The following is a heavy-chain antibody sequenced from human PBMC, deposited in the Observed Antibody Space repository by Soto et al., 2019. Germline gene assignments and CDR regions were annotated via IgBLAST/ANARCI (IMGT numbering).Heavy chain of an antibody. D-gene: IGHD2-21*02. CDR1: GYTFTSYG. J-gene: IGHJ2*01. CDR3: ARDGSDGGNFYRYFDL. Sequence: QVQLVQSGAEVKKPGASVKVSCKASGYTFTSYGISWVRQAPGQGLEWMGWISAYNGNTNYAQKLQGRVTMTTDTSTSTAYIELRSLRSDDTAVYYCARDGSDGGNFYRYFDLWGRGTLVTVSS. CDR2: ISAYNGNT. V-gene: IGHV1-18*01.